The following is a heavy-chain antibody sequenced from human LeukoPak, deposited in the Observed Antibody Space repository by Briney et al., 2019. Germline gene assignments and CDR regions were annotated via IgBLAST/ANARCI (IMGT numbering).Heavy chain of an antibody. CDR1: GFSPSTSGMC. V-gene: IGHV2-70*11. J-gene: IGHJ4*02. Sequence: SGPALVQPTQTLTLTCPFSGFSPSTSGMCVSYIRQPPVKALVSLARIDWDDDKYYSTSLKTRLTISMDTSKNQVVLTMTNMDPVDTATYYCARTPPVAAAGSFDYWGQGTLVTVSS. CDR2: IDWDDDK. D-gene: IGHD6-13*01. CDR3: ARTPPVAAAGSFDY.